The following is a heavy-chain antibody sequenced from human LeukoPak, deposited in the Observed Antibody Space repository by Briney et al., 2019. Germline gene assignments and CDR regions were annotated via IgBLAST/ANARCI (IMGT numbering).Heavy chain of an antibody. V-gene: IGHV3-74*01. CDR2: INPDESTT. CDR1: GSSITSYY. J-gene: IGHJ5*02. CDR3: ARVLSGSWDWFDP. D-gene: IGHD3-22*01. Sequence: QASETLSLTCTVSGSSITSYYWTWIRQPPGKGLEWVSRINPDESTTTYADSVKGRFTISRDNAKNTVYLQMNSLRAEDTAVYYCARVLSGSWDWFDPWGQGTLVTVSS.